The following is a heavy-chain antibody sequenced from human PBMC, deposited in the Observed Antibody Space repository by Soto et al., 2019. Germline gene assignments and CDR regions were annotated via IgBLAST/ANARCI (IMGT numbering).Heavy chain of an antibody. V-gene: IGHV3-30*03. CDR2: ISHYGSIQ. Sequence: VGSLRLSCAASGFTFSSYGMHWVRQAPGKGLEWVAVISHYGSIQQYADSVKGRFTISRDNSQNTLFLQMNSLRIEDTAVYYCVILALGKFDFWGQGTLVTVS. D-gene: IGHD1-26*01. CDR3: VILALGKFDF. CDR1: GFTFSSYG. J-gene: IGHJ4*02.